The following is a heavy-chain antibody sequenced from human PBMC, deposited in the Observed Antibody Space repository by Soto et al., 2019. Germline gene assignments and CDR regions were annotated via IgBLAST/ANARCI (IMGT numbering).Heavy chain of an antibody. V-gene: IGHV3-23*01. CDR1: GFTFRNYG. CDR3: ARGRGGLMY. Sequence: EVQLLESGGDSVQPGGSLRLSCAASGFTFRNYGMTWVRQAPGKGLEWVSSISGSSFTTFYADSVEGRFTISRDNSKNMLFLQMTSLSGEDTAVYYCARGRGGLMYWGRGTLVTVSS. J-gene: IGHJ4*02. D-gene: IGHD2-15*01. CDR2: ISGSSFTT.